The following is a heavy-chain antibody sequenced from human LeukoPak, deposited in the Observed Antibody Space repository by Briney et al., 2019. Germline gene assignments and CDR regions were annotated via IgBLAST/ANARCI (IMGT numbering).Heavy chain of an antibody. J-gene: IGHJ3*02. Sequence: TSETLSLTCTVSGGSISTNNYWAWIRQPPGKGLEWIGSMYHSGTTYYNPSLKSRVTISVDTSKSQFSLKLSSVTAADTAVYFCARGYGDNSGAFDIWGQGTLVTVSS. D-gene: IGHD4-23*01. CDR2: MYHSGTT. V-gene: IGHV4-39*07. CDR3: ARGYGDNSGAFDI. CDR1: GGSISTNNY.